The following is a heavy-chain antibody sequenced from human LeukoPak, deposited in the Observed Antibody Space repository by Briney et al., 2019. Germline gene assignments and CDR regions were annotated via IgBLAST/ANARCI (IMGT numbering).Heavy chain of an antibody. CDR1: GFTFSSYA. J-gene: IGHJ3*02. Sequence: GGSLRLSCAASGFTFSSYAMSWVRQAPGKGLEWVAVISYDGSNKYYADSVKGRFTISRDNSKNTLYLQMNSLRAEDTAVYYCAREFWKEIYAFDIWGQGTMVTVSS. CDR3: AREFWKEIYAFDI. V-gene: IGHV3-30-3*01. D-gene: IGHD1-1*01. CDR2: ISYDGSNK.